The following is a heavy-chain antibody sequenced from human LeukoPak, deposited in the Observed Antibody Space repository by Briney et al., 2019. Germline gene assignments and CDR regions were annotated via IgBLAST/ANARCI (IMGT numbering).Heavy chain of an antibody. D-gene: IGHD2-21*01. CDR2: MNWRGGYT. CDR1: GFTFYDYG. Sequence: GALRLSCASSGFTFYDYGMSGGRPVPGKGVERGCGMNWRGGYTGYTDAVKGRFTISRDNAKNSLYLQMNSLRAEDTALYYCARDNSPLVFQDAFDVWGLGTMVTVSS. V-gene: IGHV3-20*04. CDR3: ARDNSPLVFQDAFDV. J-gene: IGHJ3*01.